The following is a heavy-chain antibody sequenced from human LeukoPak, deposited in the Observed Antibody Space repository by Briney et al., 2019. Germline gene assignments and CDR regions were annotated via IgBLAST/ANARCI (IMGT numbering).Heavy chain of an antibody. CDR1: GGSISSGGYS. J-gene: IGHJ4*02. CDR2: IYHSGST. V-gene: IGHV4-30-2*01. Sequence: SQTLSLTCAVSGGSISSGGYSWSWIRQPPGKGLEWIGYIYHSGSTYYNPSLKSRVTISVDRSKNQFSLKLSSVTAADTAVCYCARVSLYCSSTSCRGNYFDYWGQGTLVTVSS. D-gene: IGHD2-2*01. CDR3: ARVSLYCSSTSCRGNYFDY.